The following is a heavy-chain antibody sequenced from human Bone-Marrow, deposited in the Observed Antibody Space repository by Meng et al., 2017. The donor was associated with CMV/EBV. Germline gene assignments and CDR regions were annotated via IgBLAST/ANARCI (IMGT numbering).Heavy chain of an antibody. CDR2: FDPADGET. CDR1: GYTLTELS. J-gene: IGHJ5*02. Sequence: ASVKVSCKVSGYTLTELSMHWVRQAPGKGLQWMGGFDPADGETIYAQKFQGRVTMTEDTPTDTAYMELSSLRSEDTAVYYCATVKRGTRWFDPWGQGTLVTVSS. V-gene: IGHV1-24*01. CDR3: ATVKRGTRWFDP. D-gene: IGHD1-1*01.